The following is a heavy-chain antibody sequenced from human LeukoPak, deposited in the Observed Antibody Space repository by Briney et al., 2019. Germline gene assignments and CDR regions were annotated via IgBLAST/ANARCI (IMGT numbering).Heavy chain of an antibody. CDR3: ATDLSGSIDY. Sequence: PGESLRLSCAASGFTFSDYWMHWVRQVPGRGLMGVSLVDNYGNPKFYADSVKGRFTISRDNAKNTLYLQMDSLRAEDTAVYYCATDLSGSIDYWGRGTLVTVSS. D-gene: IGHD3-10*01. V-gene: IGHV3-74*01. J-gene: IGHJ4*02. CDR1: GFTFSDYW. CDR2: VDNYGNPK.